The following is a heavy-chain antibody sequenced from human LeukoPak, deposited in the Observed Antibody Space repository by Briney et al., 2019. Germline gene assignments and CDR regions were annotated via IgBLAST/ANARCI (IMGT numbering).Heavy chain of an antibody. J-gene: IGHJ4*02. CDR3: ARDSGYQLPLY. D-gene: IGHD2-2*01. V-gene: IGHV4-59*12. CDR1: GGSISSYY. CDR2: IYYSGST. Sequence: SETLSLTCTVSGGSISSYYWSWIRQPPGKGPEWIGYIYYSGSTNYNPSLKSRVTMSVDTSKNQFSLKLSSVTAADTAVYYCARDSGYQLPLYWGQGTLVTVSS.